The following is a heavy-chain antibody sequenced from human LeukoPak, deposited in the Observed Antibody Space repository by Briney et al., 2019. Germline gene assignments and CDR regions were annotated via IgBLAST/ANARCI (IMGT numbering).Heavy chain of an antibody. V-gene: IGHV4-34*01. CDR3: AREGGQWLVSNWFDP. J-gene: IGHJ5*02. CDR2: INHSGST. Sequence: SETLSLTCAVYGGSFSGYYWSWIRQPPGKGLEWIGEINHSGSTNYNPSLKSRVTISVDTSKNQFSLKLSSVTAADTAVYYCAREGGQWLVSNWFDPWGQGTLVTVSS. D-gene: IGHD6-19*01. CDR1: GGSFSGYY.